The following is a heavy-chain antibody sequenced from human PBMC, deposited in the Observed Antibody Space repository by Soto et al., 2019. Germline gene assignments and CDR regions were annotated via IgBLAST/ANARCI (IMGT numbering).Heavy chain of an antibody. D-gene: IGHD3-22*01. J-gene: IGHJ4*02. V-gene: IGHV4-59*01. Sequence: SETLSLTCTVSGGSISSYYWSWIRQPPGKGLEWIGYIYYSGSTNYNPSLKSRVTISVDTSKNQFSLKLSSVTAADTALYYCARVNYYDSSGYYAFDYWGQGTLVTVSS. CDR3: ARVNYYDSSGYYAFDY. CDR2: IYYSGST. CDR1: GGSISSYY.